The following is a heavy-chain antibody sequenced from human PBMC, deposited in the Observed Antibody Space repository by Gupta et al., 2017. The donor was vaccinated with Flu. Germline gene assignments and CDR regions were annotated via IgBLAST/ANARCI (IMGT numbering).Heavy chain of an antibody. J-gene: IGHJ4*02. Sequence: QVQLQESGPGLVKPSETLSLTCTVSGGSISSYYWSWIRQPPGKGLEWIGYIYYSGSTNYNPSLKSRVTISVDTSKNQFSLKLSSVTAADTAVYYCASNGFDSSGYLSDYWGQGTLVTVSS. D-gene: IGHD3-22*01. CDR3: ASNGFDSSGYLSDY. CDR2: IYYSGST. V-gene: IGHV4-59*01. CDR1: GGSISSYY.